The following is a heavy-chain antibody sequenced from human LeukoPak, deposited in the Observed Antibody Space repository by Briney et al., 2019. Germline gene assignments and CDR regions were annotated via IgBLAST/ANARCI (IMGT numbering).Heavy chain of an antibody. V-gene: IGHV3-23*01. CDR2: ISGSGGST. CDR1: GFTFTDYS. J-gene: IGHJ3*02. CDR3: ARDPNGDYIGTFDM. Sequence: PGGSLRLSCAASGFTFTDYSMHWVRQAPGKGLEWVSSISGSGGSTQYADSVQGRFAISRDNSKNTLYLQMNSLRVEDTAVYFCARDPNGDYIGTFDMWGRGTMVSVSS. D-gene: IGHD4-17*01.